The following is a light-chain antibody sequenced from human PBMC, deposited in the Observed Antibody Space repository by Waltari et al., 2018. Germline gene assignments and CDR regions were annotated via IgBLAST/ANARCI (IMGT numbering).Light chain of an antibody. CDR1: SGHSSNI. V-gene: IGLV4-69*01. CDR2: VNSDGSH. J-gene: IGLJ3*02. Sequence: QLVLTQSPSASASLGASVKLTCTLSSGHSSNIIAWHQQQPEKRPRYVMKVNSDGSHGKGDEMPDHFSAASSGAERYLTISGRQSEDEADYYCQTGGDGTAVFGGGNKLTVL. CDR3: QTGGDGTAV.